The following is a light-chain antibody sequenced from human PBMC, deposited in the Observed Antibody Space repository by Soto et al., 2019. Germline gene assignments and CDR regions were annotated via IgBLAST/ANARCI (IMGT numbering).Light chain of an antibody. J-gene: IGLJ2*01. CDR1: SSNLGGNI. V-gene: IGLV1-44*01. CDR2: GND. Sequence: QSVLTQPPSASGTPGQRVTISCSGSSSNLGGNIVNWYQQLPGTAPKLLIFGNDQRPSWVPDRFSGSKSGTSASLAISGLQSEDEANYYCAAWDDSLNGVVFCGGTKDTVL. CDR3: AAWDDSLNGVV.